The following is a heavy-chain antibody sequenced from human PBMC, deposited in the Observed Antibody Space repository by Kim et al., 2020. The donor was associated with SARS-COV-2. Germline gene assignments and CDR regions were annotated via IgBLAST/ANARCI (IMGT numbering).Heavy chain of an antibody. V-gene: IGHV4-34*01. D-gene: IGHD2-2*01. Sequence: YNPSLKSRVTRSVDTSKNQFSLKLSSVTAADTAVYYCARAVPAAPAAFDYWGQGTLVTVSS. J-gene: IGHJ4*02. CDR3: ARAVPAAPAAFDY.